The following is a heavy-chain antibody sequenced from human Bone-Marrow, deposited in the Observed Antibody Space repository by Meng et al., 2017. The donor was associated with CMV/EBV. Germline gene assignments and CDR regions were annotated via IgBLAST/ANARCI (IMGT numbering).Heavy chain of an antibody. CDR1: GFTFSDYY. V-gene: IGHV3-11*01. D-gene: IGHD3-22*01. Sequence: GESLKISCAASGFTFSDYYMSWIRQAPGKGLEWVSYISSSGSTIYYADSVKGRFTISRDNAKNSLYLQMNSLRAEDTAVYYCAILGVVVISAFDIWGQGTMDTVSS. CDR2: ISSSGSTI. J-gene: IGHJ3*02. CDR3: AILGVVVISAFDI.